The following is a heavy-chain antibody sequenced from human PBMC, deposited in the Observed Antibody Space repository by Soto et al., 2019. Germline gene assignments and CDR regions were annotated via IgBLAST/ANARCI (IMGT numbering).Heavy chain of an antibody. CDR2: ISAYNGNT. Sequence: ASVRVSCKASGYTFTSYGIGGVRQAPGQGLEWMGWISAYNGNTNYAQKLQGRVTMTTDTSTSTAYMELRSLRSDDTAVYYCARTVRKYSSSWSQTPNWFDPWGQGTPVTVSS. D-gene: IGHD6-13*01. V-gene: IGHV1-18*01. CDR1: GYTFTSYG. CDR3: ARTVRKYSSSWSQTPNWFDP. J-gene: IGHJ5*02.